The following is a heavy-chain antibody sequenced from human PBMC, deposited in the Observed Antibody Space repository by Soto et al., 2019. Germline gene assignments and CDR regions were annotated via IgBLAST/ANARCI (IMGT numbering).Heavy chain of an antibody. CDR1: GFTFSSYG. CDR3: AKAVHSSGVDY. J-gene: IGHJ4*02. D-gene: IGHD6-19*01. V-gene: IGHV3-30*18. Sequence: ESGGGVVQPGRSLRLSCAASGFTFSSYGMHWVRQAPGKGLEWVAVISYDGSNKYYADSVKGRFTISRDNSKNTLYLQMNSLRAEDTAVYYCAKAVHSSGVDYWGQGTLVTVSS. CDR2: ISYDGSNK.